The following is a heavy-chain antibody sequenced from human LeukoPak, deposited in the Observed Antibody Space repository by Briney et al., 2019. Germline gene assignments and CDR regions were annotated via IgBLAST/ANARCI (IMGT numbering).Heavy chain of an antibody. D-gene: IGHD3-16*02. CDR3: ARGLKYYDYVWGSYRRPYFDY. CDR1: GGSISSSSYY. J-gene: IGHJ4*02. Sequence: PSETLSLTCTVSGGSISSSSYYWGWIRQPPGKGLEWIGSIYYSGSTNYNPSLKSRVTISVDTSKNQFSLKLSSVTAADTAVYYCARGLKYYDYVWGSYRRPYFDYWGQGTLVTVSS. V-gene: IGHV4-39*07. CDR2: IYYSGST.